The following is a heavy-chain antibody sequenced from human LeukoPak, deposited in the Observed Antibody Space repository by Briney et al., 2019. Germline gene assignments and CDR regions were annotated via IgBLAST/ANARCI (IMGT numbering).Heavy chain of an antibody. J-gene: IGHJ4*02. V-gene: IGHV3-21*01. CDR3: ARDREVFGDFDY. D-gene: IGHD3-3*01. CDR1: GFTFSSYS. CDR2: ISSSSSYI. Sequence: PGGSLRLSCAASGFTFSSYSMNWVRQAPGKGLEWVSSISSSSSYIYYADSVKGRFTISRDNAKNSLYLQMNSLRAEDTALYYCARDREVFGDFDYWGQGTLVTVSS.